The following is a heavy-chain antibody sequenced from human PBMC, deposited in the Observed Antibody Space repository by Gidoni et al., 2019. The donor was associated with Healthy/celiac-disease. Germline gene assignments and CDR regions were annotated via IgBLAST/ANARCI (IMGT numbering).Heavy chain of an antibody. V-gene: IGHV3-21*01. CDR2: ISSCISYI. J-gene: IGHJ3*02. CDR1: GFTFSSQS. CDR3: AILGGAMVVVAATAPPPLVAFDI. D-gene: IGHD2-15*01. Sequence: EVQRVAAGGGLVKPGGSLRLSCAASGFTFSSQSRNWVSPAPGKGLGWVSSISSCISYIYYAGSVKGRFTISRDNAKNSLFLQMTSLRAEDTAVYYCAILGGAMVVVAATAPPPLVAFDIWGQGTMVTVSS.